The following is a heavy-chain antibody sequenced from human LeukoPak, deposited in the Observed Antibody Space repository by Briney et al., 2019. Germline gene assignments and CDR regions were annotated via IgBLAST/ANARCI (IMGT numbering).Heavy chain of an antibody. V-gene: IGHV3-23*01. CDR3: ACGTLTGTYYFDY. J-gene: IGHJ4*02. CDR1: GFTFSSYS. CDR2: ISSSEDYT. Sequence: GGSLRLSCADSGFTFSSYSMNWVRQAPGKGLEWVSTISSSEDYTYYADSMKGRFTISRDNSKNTLYLQMNSLRGEDTAVYYCACGTLTGTYYFDYWGQGTLVTVSS. D-gene: IGHD3-9*01.